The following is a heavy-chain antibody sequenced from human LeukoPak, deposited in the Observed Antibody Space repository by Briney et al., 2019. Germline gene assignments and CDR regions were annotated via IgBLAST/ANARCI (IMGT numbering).Heavy chain of an antibody. J-gene: IGHJ5*02. V-gene: IGHV4-61*02. CDR2: IYTSGST. D-gene: IGHD6-13*01. CDR3: ARVVAAAVPYNWFDP. CDR1: GGSIGSGSYY. Sequence: SETLSLTCTVSGGSIGSGSYYWSWIRQPAGKGLEWIGRIYTSGSTNYNPSLKSRVTISVDTSKNQFSLKLSSVTAADTAVYYCARVVAAAVPYNWFDPWGQGTLVTVSS.